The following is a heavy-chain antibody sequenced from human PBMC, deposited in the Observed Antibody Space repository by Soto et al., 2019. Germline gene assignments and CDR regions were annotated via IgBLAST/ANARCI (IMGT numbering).Heavy chain of an antibody. Sequence: PSETLSLTCAVYGGSFSGYYWSWIRQPPGKGLERIGEINHSGSTNYNPSLKSRVTISVDTSTNQFSLKLSSVTAADTAVYYCATPGIAAAGTGAFDIWGQGTMVTVSS. D-gene: IGHD6-13*01. CDR2: INHSGST. J-gene: IGHJ3*02. V-gene: IGHV4-34*01. CDR1: GGSFSGYY. CDR3: ATPGIAAAGTGAFDI.